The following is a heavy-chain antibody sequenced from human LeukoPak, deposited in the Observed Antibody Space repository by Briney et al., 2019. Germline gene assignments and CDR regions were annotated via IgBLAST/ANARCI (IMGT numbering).Heavy chain of an antibody. Sequence: GGSLRLSCAASGFTVSDNYMTWVRQAPGKGLEWVSILYRSATTLYADSVKGRFTISRDNSNNTLFLQMNSLRAEDTAVYYCAKDDDWGRYKHWGQGTLVTVSS. J-gene: IGHJ1*01. CDR3: AKDDDWGRYKH. CDR1: GFTVSDNY. V-gene: IGHV3-53*01. D-gene: IGHD3-16*01. CDR2: LYRSATT.